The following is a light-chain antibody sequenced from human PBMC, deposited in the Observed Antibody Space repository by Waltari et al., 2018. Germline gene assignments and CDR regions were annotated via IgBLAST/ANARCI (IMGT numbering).Light chain of an antibody. CDR2: GAS. V-gene: IGKV1-39*01. CDR1: QSINSY. J-gene: IGKJ4*01. CDR3: QQGYTTPLT. Sequence: DIQMTQSPSSLSASIGERITITCRASQSINSYLSWYQQKPGKAPKLLINGASNLQSGVPSRFSGRGSGTDFTLSISNLQPEDFATYFCQQGYTTPLTFGGGTKVEIK.